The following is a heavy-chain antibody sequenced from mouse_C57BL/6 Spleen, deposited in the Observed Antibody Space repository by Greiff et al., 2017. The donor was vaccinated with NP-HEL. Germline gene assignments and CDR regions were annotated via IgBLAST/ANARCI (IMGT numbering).Heavy chain of an antibody. V-gene: IGHV7-3*01. D-gene: IGHD2-3*01. CDR2: IRNKANGYTT. Sequence: DVKLVESGGGLVQPGGSLSLSCAASGFTFTDYYMSWVRQPPGKALEWLGFIRNKANGYTTEYSVSVKGRFTISRDNSQSFLYLQMNALRAEDSATYYCARYVYDGPHFGYWGHGTTLTVSS. CDR3: ARYVYDGPHFGY. J-gene: IGHJ2*01. CDR1: GFTFTDYY.